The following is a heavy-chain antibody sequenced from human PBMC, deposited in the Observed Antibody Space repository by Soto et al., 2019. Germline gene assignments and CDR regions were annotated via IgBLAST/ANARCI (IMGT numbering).Heavy chain of an antibody. V-gene: IGHV4-61*01. J-gene: IGHJ4*02. CDR2: GSYSGTT. Sequence: QVQLQESGPGLVKPSETLSHTCTVSGVSVNSGSFYWAWIRQPPGKGLEWIGFGSYSGTTNYKPSLKSRVTISVDTSRSQISLKVTSLTAADTAVYYCARGATVTQYDYWGQGTLVTVSS. CDR1: GVSVNSGSFY. D-gene: IGHD4-17*01. CDR3: ARGATVTQYDY.